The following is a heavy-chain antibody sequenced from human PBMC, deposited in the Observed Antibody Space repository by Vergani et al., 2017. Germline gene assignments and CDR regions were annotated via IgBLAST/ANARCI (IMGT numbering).Heavy chain of an antibody. CDR2: INPNSGGT. Sequence: QVQLVQSGAEVKKPGASVKVSCKASGYTFTGYYMHWVRQAPGQGLEWMGWINPNSGGTNYAQKFQGRVTMTRDTSISTAYMELSRLRSDDTAVYYCARGQGSGWLMCWFDPWGQGTLVTVSS. J-gene: IGHJ5*02. CDR1: GYTFTGYY. CDR3: ARGQGSGWLMCWFDP. V-gene: IGHV1-2*02. D-gene: IGHD6-19*01.